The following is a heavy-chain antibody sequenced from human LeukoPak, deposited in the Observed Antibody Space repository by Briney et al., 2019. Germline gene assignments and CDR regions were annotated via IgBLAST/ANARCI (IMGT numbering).Heavy chain of an antibody. D-gene: IGHD6-19*01. Sequence: SETLSLTCTVSGGSISSGGYYWSWIRQHPGKGLEWIGYIYYGGSTYYNPSLKSRVTISVDTSKNQFSLKLSSVTAADTAVYYCARSQQWLDGFDYWGQGTLVTVSS. V-gene: IGHV4-31*03. CDR3: ARSQQWLDGFDY. CDR2: IYYGGST. J-gene: IGHJ4*02. CDR1: GGSISSGGYY.